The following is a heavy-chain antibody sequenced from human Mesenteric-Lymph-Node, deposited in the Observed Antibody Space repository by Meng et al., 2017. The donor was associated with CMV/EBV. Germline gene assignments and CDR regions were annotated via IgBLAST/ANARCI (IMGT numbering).Heavy chain of an antibody. V-gene: IGHV1-2*02. CDR2: INPNSGGT. J-gene: IGHJ3*02. CDR1: GYTFSDYY. CDR3: AGGVVRGLMGAFDI. Sequence: ASVKVSCKASGYTFSDYYIFWVRQAPGQGLGWMGWINPNSGGTNYAQKFQGRVTMTRDTSISTAYMRLSRLRSDDTAGYYCAGGVVRGLMGAFDIWGQGTMVTVSS. D-gene: IGHD3-10*01.